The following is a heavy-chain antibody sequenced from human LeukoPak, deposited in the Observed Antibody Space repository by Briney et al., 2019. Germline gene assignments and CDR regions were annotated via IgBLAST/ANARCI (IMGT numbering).Heavy chain of an antibody. CDR1: GFTSSFYS. CDR3: ARDYDSSGFYDY. CDR2: ISSSGSNI. Sequence: GGSLRLSCAASGFTSSFYSMNWVRQAPGKGLEWVSSISSSGSNIYYADSVKGRFTISRDNAKNSLYLQMNSLRAEDTAVYYCARDYDSSGFYDYWGQGTLVTVSS. V-gene: IGHV3-21*01. D-gene: IGHD3-22*01. J-gene: IGHJ4*02.